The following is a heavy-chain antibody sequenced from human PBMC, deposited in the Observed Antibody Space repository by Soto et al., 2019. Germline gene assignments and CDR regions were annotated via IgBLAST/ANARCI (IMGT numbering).Heavy chain of an antibody. CDR2: INHSGVT. V-gene: IGHV4-34*01. J-gene: IGHJ4*02. CDR3: ARGNIAAALVY. D-gene: IGHD6-13*01. CDR1: GGSLSGHY. Sequence: SETLYLTCAVYGGSLSGHYWNWIRQPPGKGLEWIGEINHSGVTKYSPSLKSRVTMSVDMSKNQFSLNLRSVTAADTAVYYCARGNIAAALVYWGQGNLVTVSS.